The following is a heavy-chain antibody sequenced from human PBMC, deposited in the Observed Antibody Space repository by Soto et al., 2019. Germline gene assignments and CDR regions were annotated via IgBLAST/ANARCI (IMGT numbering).Heavy chain of an antibody. Sequence: EVQLVESGGGLVQPGRSMRLSCAASGFSFDDYAMHWVRQAPGKGLHWVSGISWNSGTIGYVDSVKGRITIASDNGKNAVSLQMNSPRAGDTALYYCAKDGYSSNVICWFDSCGQGSLVTVCS. J-gene: IGHJ5*01. D-gene: IGHD6-13*01. CDR3: AKDGYSSNVICWFDS. V-gene: IGHV3-9*01. CDR1: GFSFDDYA. CDR2: ISWNSGTI.